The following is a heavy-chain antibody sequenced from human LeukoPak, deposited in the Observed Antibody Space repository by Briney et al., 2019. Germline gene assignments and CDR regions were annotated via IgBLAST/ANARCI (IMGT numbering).Heavy chain of an antibody. CDR3: ARAVDCSSTSCYNDY. J-gene: IGHJ4*02. CDR2: ISAYNGNT. Sequence: ASVKVSCKASGGTISSYAISWVRQAPGQGLEWMGWISAYNGNTNYAQKLQGRVTMTTDTSTSTAYMELRSLRSDDTAVYYCARAVDCSSTSCYNDYWGQGTLVTVSS. CDR1: GGTISSYA. V-gene: IGHV1-18*01. D-gene: IGHD2-2*02.